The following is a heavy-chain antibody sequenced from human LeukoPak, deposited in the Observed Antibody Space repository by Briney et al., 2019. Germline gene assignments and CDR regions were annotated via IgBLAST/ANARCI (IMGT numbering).Heavy chain of an antibody. CDR3: AKDPGGRAYDYYFDN. CDR1: GFPFSTYA. Sequence: GGSLRLSCAASGFPFSTYAMGWVRQAPGKGLEWVSGISGSGDGTYYAVSVKGRFTISRDNSKNTLYLEMNSLRGEDTAVYYCAKDPGGRAYDYYFDNWGQGTLVTVSS. V-gene: IGHV3-23*01. CDR2: ISGSGDGT. D-gene: IGHD5-12*01. J-gene: IGHJ4*02.